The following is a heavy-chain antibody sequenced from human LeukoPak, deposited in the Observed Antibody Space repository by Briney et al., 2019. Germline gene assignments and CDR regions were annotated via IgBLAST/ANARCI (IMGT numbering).Heavy chain of an antibody. J-gene: IGHJ5*02. CDR3: ARDSGTTGEVKFDP. Sequence: PSETLSLTCTVSGGSISRSYWSWMRQPAGKGPEWIGRIYGSGTITYNPSLESRVTMSVDTSKNQFSLKLRSVTAADTAVYYCARDSGTTGEVKFDPWGQGILVTASS. CDR1: GGSISRSY. CDR2: IYGSGTI. D-gene: IGHD3-10*01. V-gene: IGHV4-4*07.